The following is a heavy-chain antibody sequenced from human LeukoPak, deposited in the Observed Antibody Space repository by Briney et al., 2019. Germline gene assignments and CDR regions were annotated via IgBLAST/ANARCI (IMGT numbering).Heavy chain of an antibody. CDR2: ISYDGSNK. V-gene: IGHV3-30*18. CDR3: AKEGVRFLEWSHFDY. Sequence: PGRSLRLSCAASGFTFSSYGMHWVRQAPGKGLEWVAVISYDGSNKYYADSVKGRFTISRDNSKNTLYLQMNSLRAEDTAVYYCAKEGVRFLEWSHFDYWGQGTLVTVSS. J-gene: IGHJ4*02. D-gene: IGHD3-3*01. CDR1: GFTFSSYG.